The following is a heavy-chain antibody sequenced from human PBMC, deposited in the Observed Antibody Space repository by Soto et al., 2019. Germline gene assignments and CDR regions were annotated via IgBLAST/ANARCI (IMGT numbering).Heavy chain of an antibody. V-gene: IGHV4-38-2*01. CDR3: ARGEYYGSGNYFDY. Sequence: SETLSLTCAVSGHSISSGYYWGWIRQPPGKGLEWIGSFYHSGSTYYNPSLKSRATISVDTSKNQFSLKLRSVTAADTAVYYCARGEYYGSGNYFDYWGQGTLV. CDR1: GHSISSGYY. CDR2: FYHSGST. D-gene: IGHD3-10*01. J-gene: IGHJ4*02.